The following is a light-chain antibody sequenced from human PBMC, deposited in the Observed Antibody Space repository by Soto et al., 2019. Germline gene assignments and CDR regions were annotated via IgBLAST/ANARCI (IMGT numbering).Light chain of an antibody. CDR2: GAS. J-gene: IGKJ1*01. CDR3: QQYLSSQT. CDR1: QSVSSSY. Sequence: EIVLTQSPGTLSLSPGERATLSCRASQSVSSSYLAWYQQKPGQAPRLLIYGASSRATGIPDRFSGSGSGTDFTLTISRLDPEDFAVYYCQQYLSSQTFGQGTKVEIK. V-gene: IGKV3-20*01.